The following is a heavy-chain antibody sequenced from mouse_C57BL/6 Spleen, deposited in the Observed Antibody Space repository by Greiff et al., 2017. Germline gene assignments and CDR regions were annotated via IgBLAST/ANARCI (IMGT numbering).Heavy chain of an antibody. Sequence: DVQLQESGPVLVKPGASVKMSCKASGYTFTDYYMNWVKQSPGKSLEWIGVINPYNGGTSYNQKFKGKATLTVDKSSSTGYMELNSLTSEDSAVCNCAVCYYEYDGVRQYYAMDYWGQGTSVTVSA. CDR1: GYTFTDYY. D-gene: IGHD2-4*01. V-gene: IGHV1-19*01. J-gene: IGHJ4*01. CDR2: INPYNGGT. CDR3: AVCYYEYDGVRQYYAMDY.